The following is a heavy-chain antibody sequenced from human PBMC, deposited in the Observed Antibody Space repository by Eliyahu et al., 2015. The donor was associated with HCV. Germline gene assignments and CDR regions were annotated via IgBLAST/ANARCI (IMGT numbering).Heavy chain of an antibody. CDR3: VRYGVSTNPYYGMDV. J-gene: IGHJ6*04. D-gene: IGHD5/OR15-5a*01. Sequence: QLQLLGSGPGLVKPSETLSLTCTVSXGSIXSGSYYWAWXXQPPGXGLEWIGSIYYSGXTYYNPSLKSRVTISVDTSRNQFSLRLSSVTAADTAVYYCVRYGVSTNPYYGMDVWGKGTTVTVSS. CDR1: XGSIXSGSYY. CDR2: IYYSGXT. V-gene: IGHV4-39*01.